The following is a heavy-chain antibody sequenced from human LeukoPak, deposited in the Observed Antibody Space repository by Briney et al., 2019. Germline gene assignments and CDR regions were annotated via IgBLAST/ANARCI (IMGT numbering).Heavy chain of an antibody. CDR2: INPNNGGT. CDR1: GYTFTGYY. D-gene: IGHD7-27*01. Sequence: ASLKASCRASGYTFTGYYMHWVRQAPGQGLEWMGWINPNNGGTNYAQTFQGRVTMTRDTSISTAYMELSRLRSDDMAVYYCARDGLGTTTNFDYWGQGTLVTVSS. CDR3: ARDGLGTTTNFDY. J-gene: IGHJ4*02. V-gene: IGHV1-2*02.